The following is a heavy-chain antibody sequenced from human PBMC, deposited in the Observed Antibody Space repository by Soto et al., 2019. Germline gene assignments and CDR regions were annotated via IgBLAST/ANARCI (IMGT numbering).Heavy chain of an antibody. CDR3: ARQLGVRGEPNYYYYGMDV. V-gene: IGHV4-39*01. J-gene: IGHJ6*02. CDR2: IYYSGST. D-gene: IGHD3-10*01. Sequence: QLQLQESGPGLVKPSETLSLTCTVSGGSISSSSYYWGWIRQPPGKGLEWLGSIYYSGSTYYNPSLKSRVTMSVDTSKNQFSLKLSSVTAADTAVYYCARQLGVRGEPNYYYYGMDVWGQGTTVTVSS. CDR1: GGSISSSSYY.